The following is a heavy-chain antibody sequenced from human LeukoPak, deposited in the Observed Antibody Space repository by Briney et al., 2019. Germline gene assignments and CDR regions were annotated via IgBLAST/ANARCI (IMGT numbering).Heavy chain of an antibody. V-gene: IGHV4-31*03. CDR3: ARVREATIAPFFDY. CDR2: IYYSGST. CDR1: GDSISSGDYY. Sequence: KPSETLSLTCTVSGDSISSGDYYWTWIRQHPRKGLEWIGCIYYSGSTYYNLSLKSRVIISADTSKNHFSLKLSSVTAADTAVYYCARVREATIAPFFDYWGQGILVTVSS. J-gene: IGHJ4*02. D-gene: IGHD6-13*01.